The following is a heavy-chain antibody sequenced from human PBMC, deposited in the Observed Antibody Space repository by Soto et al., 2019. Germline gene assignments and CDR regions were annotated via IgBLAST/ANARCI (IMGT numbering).Heavy chain of an antibody. V-gene: IGHV3-7*01. D-gene: IGHD4-17*01. J-gene: IGHJ4*02. CDR3: ARGHYGRDY. Sequence: EVHLVESGGGLVQPGGSLRLSCAASEFTFSQHWMSWVRQALGKGLEWEADIKPDGSEKYYVDSVKGRFTISRDNAKNSVYLQMNSLRAEDTAVYYCARGHYGRDYWGQGTLVTVSS. CDR2: IKPDGSEK. CDR1: EFTFSQHW.